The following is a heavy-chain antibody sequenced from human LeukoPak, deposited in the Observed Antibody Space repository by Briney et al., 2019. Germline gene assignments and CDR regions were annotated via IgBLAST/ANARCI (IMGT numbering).Heavy chain of an antibody. CDR2: ISSSSSYI. V-gene: IGHV3-21*01. CDR1: EFTFSSYG. D-gene: IGHD2-15*01. CDR3: ARVGWWDGMDV. Sequence: GGSLRLSCAASEFTFSSYGINWVRQAPGKGLEWVSSISSSSSYIYYADSVKGRFTISRDDAKNSLYLQMNSLRAEDTAVYYCARVGWWDGMDVWGQGTTVTVSS. J-gene: IGHJ6*02.